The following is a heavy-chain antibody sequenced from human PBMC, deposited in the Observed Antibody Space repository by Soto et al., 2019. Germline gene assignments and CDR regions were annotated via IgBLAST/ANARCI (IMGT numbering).Heavy chain of an antibody. Sequence: PGGSLRLSCAASGFTFSSYAMSWVRQAPGKGLEWVSAISGSGGSTYYADSVKGRFTISRDNSKNTLYLQMNSLRAEDTAVYYSAKCLSVVTAIPNWFDPWGQGTLVTVSS. CDR3: AKCLSVVTAIPNWFDP. V-gene: IGHV3-23*01. CDR1: GFTFSSYA. CDR2: ISGSGGST. J-gene: IGHJ5*02. D-gene: IGHD2-21*02.